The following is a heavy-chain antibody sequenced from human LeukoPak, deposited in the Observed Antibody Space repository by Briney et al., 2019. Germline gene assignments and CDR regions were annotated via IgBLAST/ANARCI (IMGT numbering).Heavy chain of an antibody. CDR2: ISAYNGNT. Sequence: GESLKISCKASGYTFTNYGISWVRQAPGQGLEWMGWISAYNGNTNYAQKLQGRVTMTTDTSTSTAYMELRSLRSDDTAVYYCARRSSGWGAKSDYWGQGTLVTVSS. CDR3: ARRSSGWGAKSDY. CDR1: GYTFTNYG. D-gene: IGHD6-19*01. V-gene: IGHV1-18*01. J-gene: IGHJ4*02.